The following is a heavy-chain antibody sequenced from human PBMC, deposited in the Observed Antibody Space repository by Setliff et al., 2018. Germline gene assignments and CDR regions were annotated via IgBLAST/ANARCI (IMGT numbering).Heavy chain of an antibody. CDR2: INPHGSEK. D-gene: IGHD3-10*01. CDR1: GLSYINDW. J-gene: IGHJ4*02. Sequence: GGSLRLSCTASGLSYINDWVSWVRQAPGKGLEWLASINPHGSEKYYADSVKGRFTISRDNAKNSLSLQMNGLRAEDTSVYYCFGAGTCSYWGQGTLGTVSS. V-gene: IGHV3-7*01. CDR3: FGAGTCSY.